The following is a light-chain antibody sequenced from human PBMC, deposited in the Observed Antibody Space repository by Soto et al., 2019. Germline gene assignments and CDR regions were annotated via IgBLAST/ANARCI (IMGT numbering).Light chain of an antibody. V-gene: IGKV1-8*01. J-gene: IGKJ1*01. CDR1: QGISSY. CDR3: ERYYSYPWT. Sequence: AIRMTQSPSSLSASTGDRVTITCRASQGISSYLAWYQQKPGKAPKLLIYAASTLQSGVPSRFSGSGSGTEFRLTISGLQSEDFASDYCERYYSYPWTVGQGTKVEIK. CDR2: AAS.